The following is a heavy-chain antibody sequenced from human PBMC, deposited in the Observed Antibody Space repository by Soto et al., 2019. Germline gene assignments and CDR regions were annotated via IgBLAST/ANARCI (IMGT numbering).Heavy chain of an antibody. J-gene: IGHJ4*02. D-gene: IGHD4-4*01. V-gene: IGHV3-74*01. CDR1: GFTFSSYW. CDR3: ATSFLDYSSFDY. Sequence: GGSLRLSCAASGFTFSSYWMHWVRQAPGKRLVWVSRINSDGSSTSYADSVKGRFTISRDNAKNTLYLQMNSLRAEDTAVYYCATSFLDYSSFDYWGQGTLVTVSS. CDR2: INSDGSST.